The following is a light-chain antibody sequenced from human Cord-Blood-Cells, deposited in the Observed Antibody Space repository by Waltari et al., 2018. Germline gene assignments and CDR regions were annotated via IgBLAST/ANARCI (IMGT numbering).Light chain of an antibody. CDR3: CSYAGSSTYV. CDR2: EGS. V-gene: IGLV2-23*01. CDR1: SSDAGSFNL. J-gene: IGLJ1*01. Sequence: QSALSQPASVSGSPGQSITISCTGTSSDAGSFNLVSWYQQHPRKAPKLMIFEGSKRPSGVSNRFSGCKSGNTASLTISGLQAEDEADYSCCSYAGSSTYVVGTGTKVTGL.